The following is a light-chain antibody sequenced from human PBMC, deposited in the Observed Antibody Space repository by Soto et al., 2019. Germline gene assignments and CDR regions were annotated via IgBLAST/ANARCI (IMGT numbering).Light chain of an antibody. V-gene: IGKV2-30*02. CDR3: IQGPPCPST. Sequence: DVVMTQSPVSLPVTLGQPASISCRSSQSLVHSDGNTYLNWLHQRPGQSPRRLIYKVSNRDSGVPNRFRGTVSGTVFTLKISRVEAEDVWLFYCIQGPPCPSTFGQGTKVHIK. J-gene: IGKJ1*01. CDR1: QSLVHSDGNTY. CDR2: KVS.